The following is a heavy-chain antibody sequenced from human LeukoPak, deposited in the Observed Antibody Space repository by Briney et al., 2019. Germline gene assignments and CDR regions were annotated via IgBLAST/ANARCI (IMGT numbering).Heavy chain of an antibody. D-gene: IGHD5-12*01. CDR3: ARGGGGYDLDY. CDR2: IYYSGST. V-gene: IGHV4-59*01. J-gene: IGHJ4*02. CDR1: GGSISSYY. Sequence: PSETLSLTCTVSGGSISSYYWSWIRQPPGKGLEWIGYIYYSGSTNYNPSLKSRVTISVDTSKNQFSLKLSSVTAADTAVYYCARGGGGYDLDYWGQGTLVTVSS.